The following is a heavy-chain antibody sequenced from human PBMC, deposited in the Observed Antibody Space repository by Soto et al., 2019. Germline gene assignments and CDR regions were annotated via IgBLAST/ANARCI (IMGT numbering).Heavy chain of an antibody. Sequence: LRLSCAASGLSFSDYAMSWVRHAPVNGLEWVSVISESGGSTHYADSVRGRFTVSRDNSKNSLSLRMNSLRDEDTAVYFCAKRSPYSSSWYSPIFDYWGQGALVTVSS. D-gene: IGHD6-13*01. J-gene: IGHJ4*02. CDR3: AKRSPYSSSWYSPIFDY. V-gene: IGHV3-23*01. CDR1: GLSFSDYA. CDR2: ISESGGST.